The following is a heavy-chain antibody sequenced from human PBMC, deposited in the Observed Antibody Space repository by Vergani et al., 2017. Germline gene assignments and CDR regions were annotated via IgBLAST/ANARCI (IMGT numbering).Heavy chain of an antibody. CDR3: ARDGGSIYGSGSYYIDY. CDR1: FDSIRNLY. Sequence: QVQLQESGPGLVKSSETLSLTCSVSFDSIRNLYCNWIRQPPGKGLEWIGSIHYSENTNYNPSLKTRVTISVDTSKNQFSLKLSSVTAADTAVYYCARDGGSIYGSGSYYIDYWGQGTLVTVSS. J-gene: IGHJ4*02. CDR2: IHYSENT. D-gene: IGHD3-10*01. V-gene: IGHV4-59*11.